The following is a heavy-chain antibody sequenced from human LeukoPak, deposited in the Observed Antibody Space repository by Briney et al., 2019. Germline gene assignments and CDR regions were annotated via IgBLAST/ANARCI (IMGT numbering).Heavy chain of an antibody. CDR1: GDSIATYY. D-gene: IGHD2-15*01. CDR3: ARRRGCSGGSCYGDTFDY. J-gene: IGHJ4*02. CDR2: ISYSGSP. V-gene: IGHV4-59*08. Sequence: PSETLSLTCSVSGDSIATYYWSWIRQPPGKGLEFIGYISYSGSPYYNPSLKGRVTMSVDTSKNQFSLKLSSVTAADTAVYYCARRRGCSGGSCYGDTFDYWGQGTLVTVSS.